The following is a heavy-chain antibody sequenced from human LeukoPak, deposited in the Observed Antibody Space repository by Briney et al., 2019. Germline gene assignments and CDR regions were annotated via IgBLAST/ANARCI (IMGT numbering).Heavy chain of an antibody. Sequence: TSETLSLTCTVSGGSINSGYWSWIRQPPGKGLEWIGYIYYSGSTNYNPSLKSRVTISVDTSKNQFSLKLSSVTAADTAVYYCARRRMSDAFDIWGQGTMVTVSS. D-gene: IGHD2-15*01. CDR1: GGSINSGY. CDR3: ARRRMSDAFDI. V-gene: IGHV4-59*08. CDR2: IYYSGST. J-gene: IGHJ3*02.